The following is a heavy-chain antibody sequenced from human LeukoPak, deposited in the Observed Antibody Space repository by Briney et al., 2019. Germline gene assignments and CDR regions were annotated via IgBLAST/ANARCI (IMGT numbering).Heavy chain of an antibody. D-gene: IGHD6-19*01. V-gene: IGHV4-39*07. J-gene: IGHJ4*02. CDR2: IYYSGST. CDR3: ARDGKQWLDY. CDR1: GGSISSSSYY. Sequence: SETLSLTCTVSGGSISSSSYYWGWIRQPPGKGLEWIGSIYYSGSTYYNPSLKSRVTISVDTSKNQFSLKLSSVTAADTAVYYCARDGKQWLDYWGQGTLVTVSP.